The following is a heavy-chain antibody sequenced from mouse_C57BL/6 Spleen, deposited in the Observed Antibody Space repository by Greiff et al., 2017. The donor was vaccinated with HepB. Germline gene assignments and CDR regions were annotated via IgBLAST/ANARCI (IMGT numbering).Heavy chain of an antibody. J-gene: IGHJ2*01. D-gene: IGHD1-1*01. Sequence: EVRLVESEGGLVQPGSSMKLSCTASGFTFSDYYMAWVRQVPEKGLEWVANINYDGSSTYYLDPLKSRFIISRDNAKNILYLQMSSLKSEDTATYYCARDGYYGSSYFDYWGQGTTLTVSS. CDR3: ARDGYYGSSYFDY. V-gene: IGHV5-16*01. CDR1: GFTFSDYY. CDR2: INYDGSST.